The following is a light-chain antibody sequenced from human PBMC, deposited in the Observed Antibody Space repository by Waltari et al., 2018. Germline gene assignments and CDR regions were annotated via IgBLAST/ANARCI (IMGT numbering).Light chain of an antibody. Sequence: DIQMTQSPSSLSASVGDRVTITCRASQSISSYLNWYQQKPGKAPKRLIYAASSLQSGVPSRFSGSGSGTDFTITISSLQPEDFATYYCQQSYSTPPTFGQGTKVEIK. V-gene: IGKV1-39*01. CDR2: AAS. CDR3: QQSYSTPPT. CDR1: QSISSY. J-gene: IGKJ1*01.